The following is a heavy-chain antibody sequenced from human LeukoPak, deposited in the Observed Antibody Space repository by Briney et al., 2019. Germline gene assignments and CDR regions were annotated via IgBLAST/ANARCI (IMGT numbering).Heavy chain of an antibody. CDR3: ARAGIAARKADVNY. CDR1: GGSFSGYY. Sequence: PSETLSLTCAVYGGSFSGYYWSWIRQPPGKGLEWIGEINHSGSTNYNPSLKSQVTISVDTSKNQFSLKLSSVTAADTAVYYCARAGIAARKADVNYWGQGTLVTVSS. V-gene: IGHV4-34*01. J-gene: IGHJ4*02. D-gene: IGHD6-6*01. CDR2: INHSGST.